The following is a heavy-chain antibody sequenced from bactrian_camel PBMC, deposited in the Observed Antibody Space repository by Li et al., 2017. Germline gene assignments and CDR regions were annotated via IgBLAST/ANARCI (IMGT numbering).Heavy chain of an antibody. CDR3: AATWRTYGTTDALSPSDFEY. CDR2: IDSDTVTT. D-gene: IGHD7*01. Sequence: CMGWFRQVPGKEREGVAAIDSDTVTTRYADSVKGRFTISKDNAKNVLNLQMDNLKPEDTAMYYCAATWRTYGTTDALSPSDFEYWGQETQVTVS. J-gene: IGHJ6*01. CDR1: C. V-gene: IGHV3S1*01.